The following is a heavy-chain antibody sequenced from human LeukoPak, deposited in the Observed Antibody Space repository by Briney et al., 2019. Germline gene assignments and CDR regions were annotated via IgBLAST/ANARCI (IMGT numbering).Heavy chain of an antibody. D-gene: IGHD1-26*01. CDR1: GGSISSSSYY. CDR2: IYYTGTT. Sequence: KPSETLSFTCTVSGGSISSSSYYWGWIRQPPGKGLELIGSIYYTGTTYYNPSLESRVTISLDTSKKQFSLKLSSVTAADTAVYYCAGDHHTGATNDWGQGTLVTVSS. V-gene: IGHV4-39*07. J-gene: IGHJ4*02. CDR3: AGDHHTGATND.